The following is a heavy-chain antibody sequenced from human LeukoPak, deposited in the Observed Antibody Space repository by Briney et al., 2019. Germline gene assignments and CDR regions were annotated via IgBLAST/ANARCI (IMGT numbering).Heavy chain of an antibody. CDR2: ICSGGST. Sequence: GGSLRLSCAASGFTVSSNCVNWVRQAPGKGLKWVSVICSGGSTNYADSVKGRFTISRDNSKNTLYLQMNSLRAEDTAVYYCARDYYGSGSYYHDFWGQGTLVTVSS. CDR3: ARDYYGSGSYYHDF. D-gene: IGHD3-10*01. V-gene: IGHV3-53*05. CDR1: GFTVSSNC. J-gene: IGHJ4*02.